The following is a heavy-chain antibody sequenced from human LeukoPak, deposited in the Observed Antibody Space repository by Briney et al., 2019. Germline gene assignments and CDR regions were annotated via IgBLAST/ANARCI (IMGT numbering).Heavy chain of an antibody. D-gene: IGHD1-14*01. CDR1: GGTFSSYA. CDR3: ARSRRANNQPNYYYYMDV. CDR2: IIPIFGTA. V-gene: IGHV1-69*13. Sequence: SVKVSCKASGGTFSSYAISWVRQAPGQGLEWMGGIIPIFGTANYAQKFQGRVTITADESTSTAYMELSSLRSEDTAVYYCARSRRANNQPNYYYYMDVWGKGTTVTVSS. J-gene: IGHJ6*03.